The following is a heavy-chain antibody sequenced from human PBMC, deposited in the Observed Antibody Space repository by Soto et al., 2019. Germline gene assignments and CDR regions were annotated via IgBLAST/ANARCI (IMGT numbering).Heavy chain of an antibody. D-gene: IGHD5-12*01. J-gene: IGHJ5*02. CDR2: IYYSGST. Sequence: HSDTLYLTCTVSGGSISSGGYYWTWIRHHPGKGLEWIGYIYYSGSTYYNPSLKSRVTISVDTSKNQFSLKLSSVTAADTAVYYCARHVATTYNWFDPWGQGTLVTVSS. CDR3: ARHVATTYNWFDP. V-gene: IGHV4-31*03. CDR1: GGSISSGGYY.